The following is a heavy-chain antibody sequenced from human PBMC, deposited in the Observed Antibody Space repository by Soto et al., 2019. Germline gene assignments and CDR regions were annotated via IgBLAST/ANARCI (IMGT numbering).Heavy chain of an antibody. V-gene: IGHV3-21*01. CDR3: ARVWGDYDAFDI. CDR2: ICSCIIYL. J-gene: IGHJ3*02. CDR1: GFTFSSYS. Sequence: GGSLRLSCAASGFTFSSYSMNWVRQAPGKGLEWVSSICSCIIYLYYAVSVKGRLTFSRDNAKNSLYLQMNSLRAEDTAVYYCARVWGDYDAFDIWGQGTMVTVSS. D-gene: IGHD4-17*01.